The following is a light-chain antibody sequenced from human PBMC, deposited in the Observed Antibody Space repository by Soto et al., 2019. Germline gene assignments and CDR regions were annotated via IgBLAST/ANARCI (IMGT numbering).Light chain of an antibody. V-gene: IGKV3D-20*02. CDR2: GVS. CDR1: QSISSSK. J-gene: IGKJ5*01. CDR3: QQRSNWPAIT. Sequence: EVVMTQSPATLSVSPGESATLSCRASQSISSSKLAWYQQNPGQAPRLLLFGVSKRATGIPARFSGSGSGTDFTLTISSLEAEDFAVYFCQQRSNWPAITFGQGTRLEIK.